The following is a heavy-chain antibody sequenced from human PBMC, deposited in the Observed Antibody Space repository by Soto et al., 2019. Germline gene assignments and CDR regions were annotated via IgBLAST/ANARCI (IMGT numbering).Heavy chain of an antibody. V-gene: IGHV3-30*18. CDR2: ISYDGSNK. J-gene: IGHJ4*02. Sequence: QVQLVESGGGVVQPGRSLRLSCAASGFTFSSYGMHWVRQAPGKGLEWVAVISYDGSNKYYADSVKGRFTISRDNYKTTLYLPMTSLRAEEAAASYCEKEVRTTVGDYWCQGTLVTVS. CDR3: EKEVRTTVGDY. CDR1: GFTFSSYG. D-gene: IGHD1-7*01.